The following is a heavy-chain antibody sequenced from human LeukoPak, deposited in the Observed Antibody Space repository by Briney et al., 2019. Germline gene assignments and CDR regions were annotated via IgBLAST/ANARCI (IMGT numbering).Heavy chain of an antibody. CDR3: ARDRVAVAGIDY. J-gene: IGHJ4*02. CDR1: GFTFSSYS. D-gene: IGHD6-19*01. V-gene: IGHV3-21*01. CDR2: ISSSSSYI. Sequence: PGGSLRLSCAASGFTFSSYSMNWVRQAPGKGLEWVSSISSSSSYIYCADSVKGRFTISRDNAKNSLYLQMNSLRAEDTAVYYCARDRVAVAGIDYWGQGTLVTVSS.